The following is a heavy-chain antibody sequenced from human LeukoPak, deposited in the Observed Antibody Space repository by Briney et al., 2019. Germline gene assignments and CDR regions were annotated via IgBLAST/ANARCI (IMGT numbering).Heavy chain of an antibody. V-gene: IGHV1-69*01. CDR2: IILIFGTA. D-gene: IGHD1-1*01. CDR3: ASGTIRAYAFDI. CDR1: GGTFSSYA. Sequence: ASVKVSCTASGGTFSSYAISWVRQAPGQGLEWMGGIILIFGTANYAQKFQGRVTITADESTSTAYMELSSLRSEDTAVYYCASGTIRAYAFDIWGQGTMVTVSS. J-gene: IGHJ3*02.